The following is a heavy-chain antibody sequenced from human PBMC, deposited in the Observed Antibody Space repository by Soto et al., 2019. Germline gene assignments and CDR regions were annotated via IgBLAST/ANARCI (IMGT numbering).Heavy chain of an antibody. Sequence: QVQLVQSGAEVKTPGSSVKVSCQASGGTFRSYSITWVRQAPGQGLEWMGEIIPIFGTANYAQKFQGRVTITADESTSTAYMELSSLRSEDTAVYYCARDGGRHSGGIDYWGQGTLVTVSS. CDR2: IIPIFGTA. CDR3: ARDGGRHSGGIDY. V-gene: IGHV1-69*01. CDR1: GGTFRSYS. D-gene: IGHD1-26*01. J-gene: IGHJ4*02.